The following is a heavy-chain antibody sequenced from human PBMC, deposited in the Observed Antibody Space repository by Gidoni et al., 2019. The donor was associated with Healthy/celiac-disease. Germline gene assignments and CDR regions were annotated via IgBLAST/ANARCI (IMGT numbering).Heavy chain of an antibody. Sequence: QVQLVESGGGVVQPGRSLRLSCAASGFTVSGYDMHWVRQAPGKGLEWVAVISYDGSNKYYADSVKGRFTISRDNSKNTLYLQMNSLRAEDTAVYYCAREPGGDFWSGFFDYWGQGTLVTVSS. CDR1: GFTVSGYD. V-gene: IGHV3-30-3*01. J-gene: IGHJ4*02. CDR2: ISYDGSNK. CDR3: AREPGGDFWSGFFDY. D-gene: IGHD3-3*01.